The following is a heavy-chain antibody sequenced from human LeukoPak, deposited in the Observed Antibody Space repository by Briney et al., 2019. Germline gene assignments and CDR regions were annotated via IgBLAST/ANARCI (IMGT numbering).Heavy chain of an antibody. CDR1: GFTVSSNY. CDR3: SKEGSGSLYYMDV. D-gene: IGHD1-26*01. Sequence: PGGSLRLSCAASGFTVSSNYMSWVRQAPGKGLEWVSVIYSGGSTYYADSVKGRFTISRDNSKNTLYLQMNSLRAEDTAVYYCSKEGSGSLYYMDVWGKGTTVTVSS. J-gene: IGHJ6*03. CDR2: IYSGGST. V-gene: IGHV3-53*01.